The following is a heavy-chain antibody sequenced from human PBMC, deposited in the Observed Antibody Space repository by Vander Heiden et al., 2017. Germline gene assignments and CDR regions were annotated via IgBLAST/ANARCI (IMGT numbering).Heavy chain of an antibody. Sequence: EVQLVESGGGLVQPGRSLRLSCAASGFTFDDYAMHWVRQAPGKGLEWVSGISWNSGSIGYADSVKGRFTISRDNAKNSLYLQMNSLRAEDTALYYCAKEAYGGNFFDYWGQGTLVTVSS. CDR1: GFTFDDYA. J-gene: IGHJ4*02. CDR3: AKEAYGGNFFDY. V-gene: IGHV3-9*01. CDR2: ISWNSGSI. D-gene: IGHD2-15*01.